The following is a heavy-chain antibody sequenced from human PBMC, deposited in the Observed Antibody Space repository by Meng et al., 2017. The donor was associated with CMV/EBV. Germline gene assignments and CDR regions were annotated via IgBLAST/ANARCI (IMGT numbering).Heavy chain of an antibody. V-gene: IGHV3-21*01. CDR3: TTGSDFSKEGDYFDY. J-gene: IGHJ4*02. CDR1: GFTFSTYT. D-gene: IGHD4-11*01. CDR2: ISSSSGYI. Sequence: GESLKISCAASGFTFSTYTMNWVRQAPGKGLERVSSISSSSGYIYYADSVKGRFTISRDNAKNSLYLQMNSLRAENTAVYYCTTGSDFSKEGDYFDYWGQGTLVTVSS.